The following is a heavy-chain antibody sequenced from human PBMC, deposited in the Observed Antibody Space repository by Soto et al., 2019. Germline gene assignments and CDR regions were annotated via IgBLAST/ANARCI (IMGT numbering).Heavy chain of an antibody. CDR1: GFTFGNYW. CDR2: IKQDGSER. CDR3: ASARHIGP. Sequence: GGSLRLSCAASGFTFGNYWMSWVRQAPGKGPEWVANIKQDGSERNYVDSVKGRFTISRDNAENSLYLQMDSLRVEDTGVYYCASARHIGPWGQGTLVTVSS. V-gene: IGHV3-7*01. J-gene: IGHJ5*02. D-gene: IGHD2-21*01.